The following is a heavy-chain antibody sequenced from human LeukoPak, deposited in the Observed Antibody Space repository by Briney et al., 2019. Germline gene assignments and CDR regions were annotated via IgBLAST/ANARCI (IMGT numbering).Heavy chain of an antibody. CDR2: MYLSGTT. V-gene: IGHV4-34*01. D-gene: IGHD3-22*01. CDR3: AGLVGRYSSGLYYYYFDY. Sequence: SETLSLTCAVYDGSFSGYYWSWIRQPPGKGLEWIGEMYLSGTTHSNPSVKSRVTISIDKSKNQFFLNLGSVTAADTAVYYCAGLVGRYSSGLYYYYFDYWGQGTLVTVSS. J-gene: IGHJ4*02. CDR1: DGSFSGYY.